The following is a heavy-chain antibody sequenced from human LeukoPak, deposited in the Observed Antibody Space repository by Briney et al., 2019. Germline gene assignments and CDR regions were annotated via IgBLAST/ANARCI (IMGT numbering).Heavy chain of an antibody. J-gene: IGHJ4*02. CDR1: GFTFSSYA. D-gene: IGHD2-21*02. Sequence: GGSLRLSCAASGFTFSSYAMSWVRQAPGKGLEWVSAISGSGGSTYYADSVKGRFTISRDNSKNTLYLQMNSLRAEDTTVYYCAKGEVVTAIPGSFDYWGQGTLVTVSS. CDR3: AKGEVVTAIPGSFDY. V-gene: IGHV3-23*01. CDR2: ISGSGGST.